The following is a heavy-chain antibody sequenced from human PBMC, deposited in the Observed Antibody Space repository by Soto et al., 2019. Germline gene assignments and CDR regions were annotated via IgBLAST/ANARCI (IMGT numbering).Heavy chain of an antibody. CDR2: ISGSGGST. CDR1: GFTFSSYA. CDR3: AKRGYYYDSSGNDI. J-gene: IGHJ3*02. Sequence: EVQLLESGGGLVQPGGSLRLSCAASGFTFSSYAMSWVRQAPGKGLEWVSAISGSGGSTYYADSVNGRFTIYRDNSKKTLYQQMNSLRAEDTAVYYCAKRGYYYDSSGNDIWGQGTMVTASS. D-gene: IGHD3-22*01. V-gene: IGHV3-23*01.